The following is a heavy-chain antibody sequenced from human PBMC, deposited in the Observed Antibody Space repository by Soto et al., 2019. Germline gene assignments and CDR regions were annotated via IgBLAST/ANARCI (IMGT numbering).Heavy chain of an antibody. D-gene: IGHD3-22*01. CDR1: GFTFEDYT. Sequence: GGSLRLSCAASGFTFEDYTMHWVRQAPGKGLEWVSLISWDGGSTYYADSVKGRFTISRDNSKNSLYLQMNSLRTEDTALYYCAKDSHPNFDYYDSSGYPDYWGQGTLVTVSS. J-gene: IGHJ4*02. V-gene: IGHV3-43*01. CDR3: AKDSHPNFDYYDSSGYPDY. CDR2: ISWDGGST.